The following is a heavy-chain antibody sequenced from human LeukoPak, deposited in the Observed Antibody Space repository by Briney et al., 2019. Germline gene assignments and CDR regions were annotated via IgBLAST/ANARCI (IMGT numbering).Heavy chain of an antibody. V-gene: IGHV3-21*01. D-gene: IGHD6-6*01. CDR3: AREKPFARSSFDY. Sequence: GGSLRLSCAASGSTFSSYSMNWVRQAPGKGLEWVSSISSSSSYIYYADSVKGRFTISRDNAKNSLYLQMNSLRAEDTAVYYCAREKPFARSSFDYWGQGTLVTVSS. J-gene: IGHJ4*02. CDR2: ISSSSSYI. CDR1: GSTFSSYS.